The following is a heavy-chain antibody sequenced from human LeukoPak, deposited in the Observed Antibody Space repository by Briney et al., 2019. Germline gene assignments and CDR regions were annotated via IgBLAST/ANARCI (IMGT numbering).Heavy chain of an antibody. CDR1: VFTVNNYA. CDR2: ILQGGGST. Sequence: GGSLRLSCAASVFTVNNYAMSWVRQTPGKGLEWVSRILQGGGSTYYAEPVKGRVTSPRDNSRNTPYLKRKSLRGEDTAIYYCAKEALSGDGYWEFVYWGPGTLVTVSS. V-gene: IGHV3-23*01. J-gene: IGHJ4*02. D-gene: IGHD3-22*01. CDR3: AKEALSGDGYWEFVY.